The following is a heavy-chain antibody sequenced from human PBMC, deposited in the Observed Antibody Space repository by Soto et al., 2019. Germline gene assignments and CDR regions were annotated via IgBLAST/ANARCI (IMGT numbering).Heavy chain of an antibody. J-gene: IGHJ6*02. CDR1: GYTFTSYG. Sequence: GASVKVSCKASGYTFTSYGISWVRQAPGQGLEWMGWISAYNGNTNYAQKLQGRVTMTTDTSTSTAYMELRSLRSDDTDVYYCARDRAKIGKYYYGMDVWGQGTTVTVSS. D-gene: IGHD1-26*01. CDR2: ISAYNGNT. V-gene: IGHV1-18*04. CDR3: ARDRAKIGKYYYGMDV.